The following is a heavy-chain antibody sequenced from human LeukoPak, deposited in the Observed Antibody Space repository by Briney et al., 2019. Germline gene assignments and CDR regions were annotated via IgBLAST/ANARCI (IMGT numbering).Heavy chain of an antibody. J-gene: IGHJ4*02. CDR3: AKGGPDYNKFDS. CDR1: GFTVGSNT. D-gene: IGHD4-11*01. Sequence: GGSLRLSCAASGFTVGSNTMSWVRQAPGKGLEWVSIIYSGGSTSYADSVKGRFTISRDNSKNTLYLQMNSLRTEDTAVYYCAKGGPDYNKFDSWGQGTPVTVSS. CDR2: IYSGGST. V-gene: IGHV3-66*01.